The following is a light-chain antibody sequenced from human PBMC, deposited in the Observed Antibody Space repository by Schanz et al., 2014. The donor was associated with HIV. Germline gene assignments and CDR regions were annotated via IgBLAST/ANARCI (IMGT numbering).Light chain of an antibody. CDR2: DVT. CDR1: SGDVGSYNY. J-gene: IGLJ1*01. CDR3: SSYAGSNIFV. V-gene: IGLV2-14*03. Sequence: QSALTQPASVSGSPGQSISISCTGTSGDVGSYNYVSWYQQHPGRAPKLLVYDVTNRPSGVSSRFSGSKSGNTASLTISGLQPEDEADYYCSSYAGSNIFVFGTGTKLTVL.